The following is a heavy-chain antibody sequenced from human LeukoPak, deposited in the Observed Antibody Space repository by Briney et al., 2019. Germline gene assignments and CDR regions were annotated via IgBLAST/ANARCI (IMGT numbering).Heavy chain of an antibody. CDR2: IGTAGDT. J-gene: IGHJ4*02. D-gene: IGHD2-15*01. CDR1: GFTFSSYD. V-gene: IGHV3-13*01. CDR3: ARDRGGSYSAIDY. Sequence: GSLRLSCAASGFTFSSYDMHWVRRATGKGLEWVSAIGTAGDTYYPGSVKGRFTISRDNAEKSLYLQMNSLRAEDTAVYYCARDRGGSYSAIDYWGQGTLVTVSS.